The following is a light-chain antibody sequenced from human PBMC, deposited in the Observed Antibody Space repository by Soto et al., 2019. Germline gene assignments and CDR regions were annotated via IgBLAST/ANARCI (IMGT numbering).Light chain of an antibody. V-gene: IGKV1-39*01. CDR3: QESLTTLRT. J-gene: IGKJ2*01. CDR1: QTISSY. Sequence: DIQMTQSPPSLSASVGDRITITCRTSQTISSYLNWYQQKPGRAPNLLIYAASSLQSGVSSRFSGSGSGTDFTLTISSLQPEDSATYFCQESLTTLRTFGQGTRLEIK. CDR2: AAS.